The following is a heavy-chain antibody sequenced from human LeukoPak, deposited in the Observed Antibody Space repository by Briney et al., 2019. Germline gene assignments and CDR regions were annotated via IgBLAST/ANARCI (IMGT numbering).Heavy chain of an antibody. CDR3: ARGSAPTYSGYDSRSLDY. D-gene: IGHD5-12*01. CDR2: INPNSGGT. Sequence: ASVKVSCKASGYTFTGYYMHWVRQAPGQGLEWMGWINPNSGGTNYAQKFQGRVTMTWDTSISTAYMELSRLRSDDTAVYYCARGSAPTYSGYDSRSLDYWGQGTLVTVSS. V-gene: IGHV1-2*02. J-gene: IGHJ4*02. CDR1: GYTFTGYY.